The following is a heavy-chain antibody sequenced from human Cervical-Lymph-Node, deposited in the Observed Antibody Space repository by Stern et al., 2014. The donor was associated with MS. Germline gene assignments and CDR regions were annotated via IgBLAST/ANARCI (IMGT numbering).Heavy chain of an antibody. J-gene: IGHJ4*02. Sequence: QLQLQESGPGLVKPSGTLSLTCAVSGGSIGNNNWWSWVRQPPGKGLEWIGEIYHSGSTNYNPSLKSRVTFSVDNSKNPFSLPLSSVTAADTAVYYCARESTTVFRDYFFDYWGQGTLVTVSS. CDR3: ARESTTVFRDYFFDY. D-gene: IGHD4-17*01. V-gene: IGHV4-4*02. CDR2: IYHSGST. CDR1: GGSIGNNNW.